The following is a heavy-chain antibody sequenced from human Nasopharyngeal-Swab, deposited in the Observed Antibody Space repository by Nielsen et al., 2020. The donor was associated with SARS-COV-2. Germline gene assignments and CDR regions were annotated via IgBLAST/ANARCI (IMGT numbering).Heavy chain of an antibody. CDR1: GFTFSDYA. CDR3: ARVVGYCSGGSCGDDAFHI. V-gene: IGHV3-23*01. D-gene: IGHD2-15*01. J-gene: IGHJ3*02. Sequence: GESLKISCATSGFTFSDYAMSWVRQAPGKGLEWVSTISGNVFTTYYADSMKGRFTISRDNSESTVYLQMNGLRAEDTAIYYCARVVGYCSGGSCGDDAFHIWGQGTMVIVSS. CDR2: ISGNVFTT.